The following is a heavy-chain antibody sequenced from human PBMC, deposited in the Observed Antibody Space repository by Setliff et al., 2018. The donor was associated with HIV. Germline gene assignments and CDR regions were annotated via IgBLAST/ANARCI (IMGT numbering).Heavy chain of an antibody. D-gene: IGHD6-19*01. CDR3: ARAAIPMAGLDY. CDR1: GYTFNANY. V-gene: IGHV1-2*06. J-gene: IGHJ4*02. CDR2: INPKSGGT. Sequence: GASVKVSCKASGYTFNANYIHWVRQAPGQGLEWMGRINPKSGGTSYAQKFQDRVTMTRDTSTSTAYMELTSMRFDDTAVYYCARAAIPMAGLDYWGQGTLVTVSS.